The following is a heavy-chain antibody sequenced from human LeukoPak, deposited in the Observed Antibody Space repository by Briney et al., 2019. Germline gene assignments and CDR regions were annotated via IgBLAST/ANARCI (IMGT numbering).Heavy chain of an antibody. V-gene: IGHV4-34*01. CDR2: MNHSGST. J-gene: IGHJ4*02. D-gene: IGHD3-16*01. CDR3: ARHYGP. Sequence: SETLSLTCAVYGGSFSGDYWNWIRQPPGKGLEWIGEMNHSGSTNYNPSLKSRVTISVDTSKNQFSLKLNSVTATDTAVYYCARHYGPWGQGTLVTVSS. CDR1: GGSFSGDY.